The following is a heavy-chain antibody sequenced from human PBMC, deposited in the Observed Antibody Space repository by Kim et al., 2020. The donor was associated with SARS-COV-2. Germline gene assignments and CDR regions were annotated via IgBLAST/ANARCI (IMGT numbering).Heavy chain of an antibody. CDR1: GFTFSSYW. J-gene: IGHJ6*02. D-gene: IGHD2-2*01. CDR2: INSDGSST. CDR3: ARRGGYCSSTSCYPIMDV. Sequence: GGSLRLSCAASGFTFSSYWMHWVRQAPGKGLVWVSRINSDGSSTSYADSVKGRFTISRDNAKNTLYLQMNSLRAEDTAVYYCARRGGYCSSTSCYPIMDVWGQGTTATVSS. V-gene: IGHV3-74*01.